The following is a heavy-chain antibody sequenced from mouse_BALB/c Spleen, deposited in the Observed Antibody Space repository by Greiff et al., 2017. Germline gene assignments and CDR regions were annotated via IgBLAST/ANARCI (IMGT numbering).Heavy chain of an antibody. CDR1: GYTFTSYW. CDR2: INPSTGYT. V-gene: IGHV1-7*01. CDR3: AREGEDY. J-gene: IGHJ2*01. Sequence: QVQLQQSGAELAKPGASVKMSCKASGYTFTSYWMHWVNQRPGQGLEWIGYINPSTGYTEYNQKFKDKATLTADKSSSTAYMQLSSLTSEDSAVYYCAREGEDYWGQGTTLTVSS.